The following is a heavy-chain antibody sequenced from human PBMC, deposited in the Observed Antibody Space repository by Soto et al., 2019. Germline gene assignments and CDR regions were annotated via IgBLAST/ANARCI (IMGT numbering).Heavy chain of an antibody. D-gene: IGHD2-2*01. CDR2: ISAYNGNT. J-gene: IGHJ4*02. CDR3: ARLGAAAMRVGIDF. CDR1: GHTFNSYG. Sequence: QVQLLQSRNEVKKPGASVKVSCKTSGHTFNSYGFSWVRQAPGQGLEWMGWISAYNGNTNYAQKFQGRVTMTTDTSTSTDYMELRSLRSDDTAVYYCARLGAAAMRVGIDFWGQGTLVTVSS. V-gene: IGHV1-18*01.